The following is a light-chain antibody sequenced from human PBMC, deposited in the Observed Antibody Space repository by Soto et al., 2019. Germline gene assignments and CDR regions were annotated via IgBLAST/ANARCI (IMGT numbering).Light chain of an antibody. Sequence: IVLKKSPGTLSLSPGERATLSCRASQSVSSSRLAWYRQKPGQAPRLLIYGASSRATGIPDRFSGSGSGTDFTLTISSLEPEDFAVYYCLQYDDWHRTFGQGTKV. CDR1: QSVSSSR. CDR3: LQYDDWHRT. CDR2: GAS. V-gene: IGKV3-20*01. J-gene: IGKJ1*01.